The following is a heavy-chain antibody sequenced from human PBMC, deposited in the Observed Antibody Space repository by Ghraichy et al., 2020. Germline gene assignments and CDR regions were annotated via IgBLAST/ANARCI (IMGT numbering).Heavy chain of an antibody. V-gene: IGHV3-21*01. CDR3: ARNHPGDIVLMVYATGTYYYYGMDV. J-gene: IGHJ6*02. CDR2: ISSSSSYI. Sequence: GGSLRLSCAASGFTFSSYSMNWVRQAPGKGLEWVSSISSSSSYIYYADSVKGRFTISRDNAKNSLYLQMNSLRAEDTAVYYCARNHPGDIVLMVYATGTYYYYGMDVWGQGTTVTVSS. D-gene: IGHD2-8*01. CDR1: GFTFSSYS.